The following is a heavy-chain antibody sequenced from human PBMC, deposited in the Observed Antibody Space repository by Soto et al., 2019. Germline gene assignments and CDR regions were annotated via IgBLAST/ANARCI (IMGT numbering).Heavy chain of an antibody. CDR3: AKGGPSSQWFDH. V-gene: IGHV4-59*01. J-gene: IGHJ5*02. CDR2: IYYSGST. D-gene: IGHD6-13*01. Sequence: SETLSLTCTVSGVSISGSYWSWIRQPPGKGLEWIGYIYYSGSTNYNPSLKSRVTISVDTSRNQFSLKMTSLTAADTAFYYCAKGGPSSQWFDHWGQGTLVTVS. CDR1: GVSISGSY.